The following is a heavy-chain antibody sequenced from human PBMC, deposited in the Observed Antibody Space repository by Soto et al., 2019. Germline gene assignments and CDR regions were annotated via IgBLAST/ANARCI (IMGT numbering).Heavy chain of an antibody. CDR3: AREVQIHAPDFVY. J-gene: IGHJ4*02. CDR2: ISPMVGAA. V-gene: IGHV1-69*19. Sequence: QVQLVQSGAEMKKPGSSVKVSCQSSGGTFNTYAMNWVRQAPGQGPEWMGDISPMVGAANYAPKFQGRVTITADESTGTSYIQLSSFPSEDPALYFCAREVQIHAPDFVYWGQGTLVTVSS. CDR1: GGTFNTYA.